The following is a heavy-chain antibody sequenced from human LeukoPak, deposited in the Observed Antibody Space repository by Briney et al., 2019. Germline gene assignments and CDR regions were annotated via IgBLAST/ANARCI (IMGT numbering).Heavy chain of an antibody. CDR3: ATETNGRHYDY. V-gene: IGHV3-21*06. J-gene: IGHJ4*02. CDR1: GLTFSTSG. D-gene: IGHD1-14*01. Sequence: GGSLRPSCTASGLTFSTSGFNWVRQAPGKGLEWVASIGPTGSDRYHADSIKGRFTISRDNANNFLYLQMNSLRAEDTAVYYCATETNGRHYDYWGQGTLLTVSS. CDR2: IGPTGSDR.